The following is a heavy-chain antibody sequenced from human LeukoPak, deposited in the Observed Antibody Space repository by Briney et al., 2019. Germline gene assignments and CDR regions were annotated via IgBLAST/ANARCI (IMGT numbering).Heavy chain of an antibody. J-gene: IGHJ2*01. Sequence: SETLSLTCTVSGGSISSYYWSWIRQPPGKGLEWIGYIYYSGSTNYNPSLKSRVTISVDTSKNQFSLKLSSVTAADTAVYYCARGGSVWYFDLWGRGTLVTVSS. V-gene: IGHV4-59*01. D-gene: IGHD3-10*01. CDR1: GGSISSYY. CDR2: IYYSGST. CDR3: ARGGSVWYFDL.